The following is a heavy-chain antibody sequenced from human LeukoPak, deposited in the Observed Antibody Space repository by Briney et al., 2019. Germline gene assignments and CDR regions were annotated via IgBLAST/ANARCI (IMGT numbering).Heavy chain of an antibody. J-gene: IGHJ6*02. D-gene: IGHD6-6*01. V-gene: IGHV1-18*01. Sequence: ASVKVSCKASGYTFTSYGISWVRQAPGQGLEWMGWISAYNGNTNYAQKLQGRVTMTTDTSTSTAYMELSSLRSEDTAVYYCARELGSSIYYYYGMDVWGQGTTVTVSS. CDR1: GYTFTSYG. CDR2: ISAYNGNT. CDR3: ARELGSSIYYYYGMDV.